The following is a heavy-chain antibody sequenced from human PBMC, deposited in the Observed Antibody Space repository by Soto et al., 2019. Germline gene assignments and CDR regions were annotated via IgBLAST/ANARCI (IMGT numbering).Heavy chain of an antibody. J-gene: IGHJ6*02. CDR2: ISGSGGAT. D-gene: IGHD6-6*01. Sequence: GGSLRLSCAASGFTFDNYAMNWVRQAPGKGLEWVAHISGSGGATKYADSVKGRFTISRDNSKNTLYLQMNSLRAEDTAVYYCARDRTLTLRYSSSFGYYYGMDVWGQGTTVTVSS. CDR3: ARDRTLTLRYSSSFGYYYGMDV. CDR1: GFTFDNYA. V-gene: IGHV3-23*01.